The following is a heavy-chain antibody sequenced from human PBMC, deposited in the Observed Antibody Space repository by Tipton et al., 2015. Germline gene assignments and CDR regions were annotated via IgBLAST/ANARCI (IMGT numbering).Heavy chain of an antibody. CDR2: IRYSGGT. CDR1: GTSLSGFY. J-gene: IGHJ6*02. V-gene: IGHV4-59*01. CDR3: ARENAYYYGMDV. D-gene: IGHD1-1*01. Sequence: TLSLICTVSGTSLSGFYWTWIRQPPGRGLEWIGYIRYSGGTNYKPSLRGRVSISLDMSKNQFSLKLRSVTAADTAMYFCARENAYYYGMDVWGQGTTVTVSS.